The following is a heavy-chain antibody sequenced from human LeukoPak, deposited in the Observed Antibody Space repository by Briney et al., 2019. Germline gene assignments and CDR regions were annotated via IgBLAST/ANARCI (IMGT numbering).Heavy chain of an antibody. Sequence: GGSLRLSCEASGFIFSDYWMSWVRQAPGKGLEWVANIKQDGSEKYYVDSVKGRFTISRDNAKNSLYLQMNSLRAEDTAVYYCARARFLEWLPNFDYWGQGTLVTVSS. V-gene: IGHV3-7*01. J-gene: IGHJ4*02. CDR2: IKQDGSEK. D-gene: IGHD3-3*01. CDR1: GFIFSDYW. CDR3: ARARFLEWLPNFDY.